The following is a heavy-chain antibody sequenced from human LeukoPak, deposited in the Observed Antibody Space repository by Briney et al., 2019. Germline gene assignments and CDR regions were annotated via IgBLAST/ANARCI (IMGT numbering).Heavy chain of an antibody. V-gene: IGHV3-21*01. CDR1: GFTFNTYT. J-gene: IGHJ3*02. Sequence: GGSLRLSCVASGFTFNTYTMNWVRQAPGKGLEWISCVGRDGSIHYADSVKGRITISRDNAKNSLFLQMNSLRAEDTAIYYCARRYYDTTGYAFDIWGQGTMVTVSS. CDR2: VGRDGSI. D-gene: IGHD3-22*01. CDR3: ARRYYDTTGYAFDI.